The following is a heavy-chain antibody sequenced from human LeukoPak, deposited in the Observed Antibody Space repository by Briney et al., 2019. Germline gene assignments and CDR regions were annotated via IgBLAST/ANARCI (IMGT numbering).Heavy chain of an antibody. CDR2: IYYSGTT. CDR3: VRDNTDFRGVFRTSQKFDVFDI. Sequence: SETLSLTCSVSGVSISSSGHFWGWIRQPPGKGLEWIGSIYYSGTTHYNPSLKSRVTISVDTTKNQFSLKLTSVTAADTAVFYCVRDNTDFRGVFRTSQKFDVFDIWGQGTVVTVSS. CDR1: GVSISSSGHF. J-gene: IGHJ3*02. D-gene: IGHD3-10*01. V-gene: IGHV4-39*02.